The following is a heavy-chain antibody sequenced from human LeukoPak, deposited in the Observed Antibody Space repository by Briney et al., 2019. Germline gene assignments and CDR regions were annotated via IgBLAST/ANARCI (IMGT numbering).Heavy chain of an antibody. V-gene: IGHV3-30-3*01. Sequence: GGSLRLSCAASGFTFSSYAMHWVRQAPGKGLEWVAVISYDGSNKYCADSVKGRFTISRDNSKNTLYLQMNSLRAEDTAVYYCAREWVPAAGVDYWGQGTLVTVSS. D-gene: IGHD6-13*01. CDR3: AREWVPAAGVDY. J-gene: IGHJ4*02. CDR1: GFTFSSYA. CDR2: ISYDGSNK.